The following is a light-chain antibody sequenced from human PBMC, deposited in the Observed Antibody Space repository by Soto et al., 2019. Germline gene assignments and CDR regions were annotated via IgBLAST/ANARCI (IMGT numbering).Light chain of an antibody. CDR1: SSDVGSYNL. J-gene: IGLJ1*01. CDR2: EVS. V-gene: IGLV2-23*02. Sequence: QSVLTQPASVSGSPGQSITISCTGTSSDVGSYNLVSWYQQHPGKAPKLMIYEVSKRPSGVSNRFSGSKSGNTASLTISGLQAEDESDYYCCSYEGSSTFFHVVGTGTKATVL. CDR3: CSYEGSSTFFHV.